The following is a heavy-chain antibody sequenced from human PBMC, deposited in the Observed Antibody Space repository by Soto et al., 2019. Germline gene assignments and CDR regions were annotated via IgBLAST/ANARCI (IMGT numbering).Heavy chain of an antibody. CDR2: ISSSGSTI. CDR1: GFTFSSHS. V-gene: IGHV3-48*01. D-gene: IGHD3-10*01. CDR3: ARDRVSGAYYHDAFDM. Sequence: EVQLVESGGNLVQPGGSLRLSCAASGFTFSSHSMNWVRQAPGKGLEWVSYISSSGSTIYHADSVKGRFTISRDNAKKSLYLQMNSLRAEDTAVYYCARDRVSGAYYHDAFDMWGQGTMVTVSS. J-gene: IGHJ3*02.